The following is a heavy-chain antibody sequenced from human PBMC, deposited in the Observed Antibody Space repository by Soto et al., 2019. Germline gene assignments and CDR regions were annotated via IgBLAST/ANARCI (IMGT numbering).Heavy chain of an antibody. CDR3: ARLGSIAAAGTPDY. D-gene: IGHD6-13*01. J-gene: IGHJ4*02. Sequence: GGALRLSCAASGFTFSDYYMSWFRQAPGKGLEWVSYISGSGDTIHDADSVKGRFTISRDNAKNSLDLQMNSLRAEDTAVYYCARLGSIAAAGTPDYWGQGTLVTVSS. V-gene: IGHV3-11*01. CDR2: ISGSGDTI. CDR1: GFTFSDYY.